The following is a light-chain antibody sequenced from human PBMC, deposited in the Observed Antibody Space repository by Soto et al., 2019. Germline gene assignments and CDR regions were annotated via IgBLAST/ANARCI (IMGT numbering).Light chain of an antibody. CDR3: HWQQGESSRIYS. CDR2: GGS. CDR1: QSVTSTY. J-gene: IGKJ2*03. V-gene: IGKV3-20*01. Sequence: EILLTQSPGTLSLSPGETATLSCRASQSVTSTYLAWYQQRPGQSPRLIIYGGSTRATGFPDRFSGGGSGTDFTLTSSRLEPEESAVYYCHWQQGESSRIYSFGQGTKLEI.